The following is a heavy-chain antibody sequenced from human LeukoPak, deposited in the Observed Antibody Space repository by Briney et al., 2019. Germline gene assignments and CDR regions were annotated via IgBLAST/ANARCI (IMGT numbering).Heavy chain of an antibody. V-gene: IGHV3-23*01. J-gene: IGHJ4*02. CDR2: ISPGGGTT. D-gene: IGHD5-24*01. CDR3: AKSNGVGRNGYNSDYFDY. Sequence: GGSLRLSCAVSGFAFGSEAMSWVHQSPARGLEWVASISPGGGTTYYADYVKGRFTISRDNSKNSLFVQMNSLRAEDTAVYFCAKSNGVGRNGYNSDYFDYWGQGTLVTVSS. CDR1: GFAFGSEA.